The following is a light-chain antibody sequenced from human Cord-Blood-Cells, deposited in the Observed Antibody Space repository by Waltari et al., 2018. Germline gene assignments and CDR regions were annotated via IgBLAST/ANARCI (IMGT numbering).Light chain of an antibody. CDR1: SPTIGSNY. Sequence: QSVLTQPPSASGTPGQRVTISCSGSSPTIGSNYVYWYQRLPGPAPKLLIYRNNQRPSGVPDRFSGSKSGTSASLAISGLRSEDEADYYCAAWDDSLSGRVFGGGTKLTVL. J-gene: IGLJ3*02. CDR3: AAWDDSLSGRV. V-gene: IGLV1-47*01. CDR2: RNN.